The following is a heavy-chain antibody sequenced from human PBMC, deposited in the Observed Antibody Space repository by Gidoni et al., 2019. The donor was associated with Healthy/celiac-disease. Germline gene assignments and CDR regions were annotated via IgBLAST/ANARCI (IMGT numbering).Heavy chain of an antibody. J-gene: IGHJ5*02. Sequence: QVQLQESGPGLVKPSQTLSLTCTVSGGSISSGGYYWNWIRQHPGKGLEWIGYIYYSGSTYYNPSLKSRVTISVDTSKNQFSLKLSSVTAADTAVYYCARSQGRFLEWLPWGQGTLVTVSS. D-gene: IGHD3-3*01. V-gene: IGHV4-31*03. CDR1: GGSISSGGYY. CDR2: IYYSGST. CDR3: ARSQGRFLEWLP.